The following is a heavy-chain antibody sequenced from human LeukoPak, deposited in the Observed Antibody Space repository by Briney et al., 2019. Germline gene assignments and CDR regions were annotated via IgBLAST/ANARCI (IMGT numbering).Heavy chain of an antibody. V-gene: IGHV4-31*03. CDR1: GGSISSGGYH. J-gene: IGHJ4*02. Sequence: PSETLSLTCTVSGGSISSGGYHWNWIRQHPGKGLEWIGYISYSGTTYYNPSLKSRVTMSLDTSKNQFSLKVTSVTATDTAVYYCARDAGLTAAVGTWYSDYWGQGTLVTVSS. CDR2: ISYSGTT. D-gene: IGHD6-13*01. CDR3: ARDAGLTAAVGTWYSDY.